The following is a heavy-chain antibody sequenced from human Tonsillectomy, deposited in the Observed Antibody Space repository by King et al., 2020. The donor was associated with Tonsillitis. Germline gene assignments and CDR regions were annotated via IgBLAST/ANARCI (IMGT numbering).Heavy chain of an antibody. Sequence: VQLVESGGGVVQPGRSLRLSCAASGLTLRSYGMHWVRQAPGKGLEWGAVISNDGSYDYYADSVKGRFTISRDNSKNTVYLQMNSLRTADTAMYYCAKPKSTTSMDFLIDYWGQGTLVTVSS. D-gene: IGHD1/OR15-1a*01. V-gene: IGHV3-30*18. CDR2: ISNDGSYD. J-gene: IGHJ4*02. CDR3: AKPKSTTSMDFLIDY. CDR1: GLTLRSYG.